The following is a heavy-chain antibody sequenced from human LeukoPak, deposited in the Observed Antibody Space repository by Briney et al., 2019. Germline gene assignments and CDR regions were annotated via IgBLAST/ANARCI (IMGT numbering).Heavy chain of an antibody. Sequence: SETLSPTCAVSGYSISSGYYWGWIRQPPGKGLEWIGSIYHSGSTYYNPSLKSRVTISVDTSKNQFSLKLSSVTAADTAVYYCARGLRPYYYDSSGYYYVGNYFDYWGQGTLVTVSS. CDR3: ARGLRPYYYDSSGYYYVGNYFDY. D-gene: IGHD3-22*01. J-gene: IGHJ4*02. CDR2: IYHSGST. CDR1: GYSISSGYY. V-gene: IGHV4-38-2*01.